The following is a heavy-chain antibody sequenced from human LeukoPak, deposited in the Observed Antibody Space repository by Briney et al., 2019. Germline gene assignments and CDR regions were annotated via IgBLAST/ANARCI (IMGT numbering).Heavy chain of an antibody. CDR2: INHSGST. J-gene: IGHJ4*02. V-gene: IGHV4-34*01. Sequence: SETLSLTCAVYGGSFSGYYWSWIRQPPGKGLEWIGKINHSGSTNYNPSLKSRVTISVDTSKNQFSLKLSSVTAADTAVYYCARSGSLPDYWGQGTLVTVSS. D-gene: IGHD3-10*01. CDR1: GGSFSGYY. CDR3: ARSGSLPDY.